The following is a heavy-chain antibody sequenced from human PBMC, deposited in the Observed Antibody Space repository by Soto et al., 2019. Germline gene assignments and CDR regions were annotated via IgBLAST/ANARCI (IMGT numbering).Heavy chain of an antibody. CDR3: ARDLTCSSTSCYVSEAFDI. V-gene: IGHV1-8*01. CDR1: GYTFITYD. J-gene: IGHJ3*02. Sequence: GASVKVSCKASGYTFITYDINWVRQAPGQGLEWMGWMNPDTGGTGYAQKFQGRVIMTRNTSMGTAYMELSSLRSDDTAVYFCARDLTCSSTSCYVSEAFDIWGQGTMVTVSS. D-gene: IGHD2-2*01. CDR2: MNPDTGGT.